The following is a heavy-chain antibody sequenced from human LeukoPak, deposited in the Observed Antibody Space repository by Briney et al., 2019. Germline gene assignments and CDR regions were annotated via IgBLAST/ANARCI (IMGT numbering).Heavy chain of an antibody. Sequence: SQTLSLTCAISGDSVSNNNAAWNWIRQSPSRGLEWLGRTYYRSKWYNDYAASVKSRITINPDTSKNQFSLQLNSVTPEDTAVYYCARDPVITMIVGPSDIWGQGTMVTVSS. V-gene: IGHV6-1*01. CDR1: GDSVSNNNAA. CDR3: ARDPVITMIVGPSDI. D-gene: IGHD3-22*01. J-gene: IGHJ3*02. CDR2: TYYRSKWYN.